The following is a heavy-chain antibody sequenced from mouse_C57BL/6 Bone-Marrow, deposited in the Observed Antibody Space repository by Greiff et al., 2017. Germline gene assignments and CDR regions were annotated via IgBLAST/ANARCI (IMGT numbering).Heavy chain of an antibody. CDR2: IYIGNGYT. D-gene: IGHD5-1*01. J-gene: IGHJ1*03. V-gene: IGHV1-58*01. CDR1: GYKFTRHG. CDR3: AVPACWYFDV. Sequence: VLLQQSGAELVRPGSSAKMSCKTSGYKFTRHGINWVKLRTGQGLEWIGYIYIGNGYTEYNEKFKGKATMTSETPSSTADMQLSSRTSEDSAIYFCAVPACWYFDVWGTGTTVTVSS.